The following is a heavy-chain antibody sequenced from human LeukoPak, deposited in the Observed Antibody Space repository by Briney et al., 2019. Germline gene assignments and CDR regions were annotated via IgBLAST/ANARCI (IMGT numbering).Heavy chain of an antibody. D-gene: IGHD1-26*01. CDR1: GGTFSSYA. Sequence: GASVKVSCKASGGTFSSYAISWVRQAPGQGLEWMGGIIPIFGTANYAQKFQGRVTITTDESTSTAYMELSSLRSEDTAVYYCARASGWEPAVSSTSFDIWGQGTMVTVSS. J-gene: IGHJ3*02. CDR2: IIPIFGTA. V-gene: IGHV1-69*05. CDR3: ARASGWEPAVSSTSFDI.